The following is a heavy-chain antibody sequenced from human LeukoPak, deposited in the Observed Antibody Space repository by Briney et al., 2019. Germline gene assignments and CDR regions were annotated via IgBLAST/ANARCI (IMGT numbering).Heavy chain of an antibody. V-gene: IGHV3-7*01. CDR2: IKQDGSEQ. CDR1: GFTFSHYL. Sequence: GGSLRLSCAASGFTFSHYLMTWVRQAPGKGLEWVANIKQDGSEQYYVDSVKGRFTISRDNAKNSLYLQMNSLRVEDTAVYYCARDRCSSTSCFYDYWGRGNLVTVSS. J-gene: IGHJ4*02. CDR3: ARDRCSSTSCFYDY. D-gene: IGHD2-2*01.